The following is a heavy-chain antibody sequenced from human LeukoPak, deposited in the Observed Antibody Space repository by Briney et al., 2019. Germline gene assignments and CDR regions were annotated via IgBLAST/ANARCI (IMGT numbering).Heavy chain of an antibody. CDR1: GFPFSSYW. D-gene: IGHD6-19*01. CDR2: IKSKTDGGTT. Sequence: GGSLRLSCVASGFPFSSYWMNWVRQAQGKGLEWVGRIKSKTDGGTTDYAAPVKGRFTISRDDSKNTLYLQMNSLKTEDTAVYYCTTGRQWLTYYYYGMDVWGQGTTVTVSS. J-gene: IGHJ6*02. V-gene: IGHV3-15*07. CDR3: TTGRQWLTYYYYGMDV.